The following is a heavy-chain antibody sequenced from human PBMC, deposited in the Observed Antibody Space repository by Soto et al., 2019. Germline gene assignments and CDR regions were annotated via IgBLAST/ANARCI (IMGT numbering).Heavy chain of an antibody. J-gene: IGHJ5*02. V-gene: IGHV3-23*01. CDR1: GFTLQNYA. CDR3: AKGKSTGDIDWFDP. CDR2: LIGGHYGT. D-gene: IGHD3-10*01. Sequence: GGSLRLSWTASGFTLQNYAMAWVRQPPGKGLVWVSNLIGGHYGTAYSYSVKRRFTVSRDNSKTCPYRQMNSLGVEDRAMYLCAKGKSTGDIDWFDPWGQGSLVTVSS.